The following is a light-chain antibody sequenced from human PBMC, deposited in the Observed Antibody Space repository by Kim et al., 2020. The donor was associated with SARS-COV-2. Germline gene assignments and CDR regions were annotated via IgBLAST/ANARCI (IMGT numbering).Light chain of an antibody. CDR3: QQYYTPPYT. CDR1: QSVLHSSNNKNY. J-gene: IGKJ2*01. V-gene: IGKV4-1*01. Sequence: RATITCKSSQSVLHSSNNKNYLAWYQQRPGQPPKLLIYWASTRESGVPDRLSGSGSGTDFALTISSLQAEDVAVYYCQQYYTPPYTFGQGTKLEIK. CDR2: WAS.